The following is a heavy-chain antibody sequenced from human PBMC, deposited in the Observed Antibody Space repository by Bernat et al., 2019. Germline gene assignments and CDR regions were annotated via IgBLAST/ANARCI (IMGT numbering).Heavy chain of an antibody. Sequence: EVQLVESGGGLVQPGGSLRLSCAASGFTFSSYWMSWVRQAPGKGLEWVANIKQDGSEKYYVDSVKGRFTISRDNAKNSLYLQMNSLRAEDTAVYYCARLIKYYYDSSGYVGWGQGTLVTVSS. CDR3: ARLIKYYYDSSGYVG. CDR2: IKQDGSEK. V-gene: IGHV3-7*04. CDR1: GFTFSSYW. J-gene: IGHJ4*02. D-gene: IGHD3-22*01.